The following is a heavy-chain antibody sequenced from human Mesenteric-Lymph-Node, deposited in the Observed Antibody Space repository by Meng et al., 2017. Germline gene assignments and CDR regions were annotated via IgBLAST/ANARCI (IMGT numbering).Heavy chain of an antibody. V-gene: IGHV4-39*07. CDR3: ARDLWGYSYGLPDY. Sequence: SETLSLTCTVSGGSISSSSYYWGWIRQPPGKGLEWIGSIYYSGSTYYNPSRKSRVTISVDTSKNQFSLKLSSVTAADTAVYYCARDLWGYSYGLPDYWGQGTLVTVSS. D-gene: IGHD5-18*01. CDR2: IYYSGST. CDR1: GGSISSSSYY. J-gene: IGHJ4*02.